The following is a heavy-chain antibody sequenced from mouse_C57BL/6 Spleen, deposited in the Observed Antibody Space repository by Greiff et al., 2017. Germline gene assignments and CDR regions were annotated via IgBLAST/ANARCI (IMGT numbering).Heavy chain of an antibody. V-gene: IGHV1-52*01. CDR1: GYTFTSYW. Sequence: QVQLQQPGAELVRPGSSVKLSSKASGYTFTSYWMHWVKQRPIQGLEWIGNIDPSDSETHYNQKFKDKATLTVDKSSSTAYMQLSSLTSEDSAVYYCARRGTRGYAMDYWGQGTSVTVSS. CDR2: IDPSDSET. D-gene: IGHD3-3*01. CDR3: ARRGTRGYAMDY. J-gene: IGHJ4*01.